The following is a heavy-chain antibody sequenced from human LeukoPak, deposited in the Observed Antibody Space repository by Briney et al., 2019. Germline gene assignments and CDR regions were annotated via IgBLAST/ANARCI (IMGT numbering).Heavy chain of an antibody. V-gene: IGHV4-39*01. J-gene: IGHJ4*02. D-gene: IGHD1-26*01. CDR1: GGSISSSSYY. CDR3: ATDSVGDTTAFDY. CDR2: IYDSGTI. Sequence: SETLSLTCTVSGGSISSSSYYWGWIRQPPGKELEWIGNIYDSGTIYYNPSLKSRVTISVDTSKNQLSLKLSSVTAADTAVYYCATDSVGDTTAFDYWGQGTEVTVSS.